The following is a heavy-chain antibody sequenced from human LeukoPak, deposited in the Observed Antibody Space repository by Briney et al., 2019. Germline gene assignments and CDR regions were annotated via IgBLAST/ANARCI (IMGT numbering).Heavy chain of an antibody. CDR2: IWYDGSNK. Sequence: GRSLRLSCAASGFTFSTYGMHWVRQAPGKGLEGVAVIWYDGSNKYYADSVKGRFTISRDNSKNTLYLQMSSLRPEDTAVYCCAKDLPAAYFDYWGQGTLVTVSS. CDR3: AKDLPAAYFDY. V-gene: IGHV3-33*06. CDR1: GFTFSTYG. D-gene: IGHD2-2*01. J-gene: IGHJ4*02.